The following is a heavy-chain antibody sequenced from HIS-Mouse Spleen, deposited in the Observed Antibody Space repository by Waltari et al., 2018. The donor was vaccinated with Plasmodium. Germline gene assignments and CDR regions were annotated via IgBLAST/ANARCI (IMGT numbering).Heavy chain of an antibody. V-gene: IGHV3-30-3*01. CDR1: GFTFNSYA. CDR2: ISYDGSNK. Sequence: QVQLVESGGGVVQPGRSLRLSCAASGFTFNSYAMHWVRQAPGKGREWVAVISYDGSNKYDADSVKGRFTISRDNSKNTLYLQMNSMRAEDTAVYYCARDRRLAFDYWGQGTLVTVSS. CDR3: ARDRRLAFDY. J-gene: IGHJ4*02.